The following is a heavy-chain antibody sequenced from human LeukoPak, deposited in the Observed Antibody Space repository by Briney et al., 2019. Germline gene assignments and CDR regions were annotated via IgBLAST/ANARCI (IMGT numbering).Heavy chain of an antibody. Sequence: GGSLRLSCAASGFTFSNYGMHWVRQAPGKGLEWVAVIGSDGRTDYYADPVKGRFTISRDSSKNMMYLQMNSLRTEDTAVYYCTREGTGTSFSAWFAPGGKGTLVTVSS. D-gene: IGHD1-7*01. CDR1: GFTFSNYG. CDR2: IGSDGRTD. V-gene: IGHV3-30*03. CDR3: TREGTGTSFSAWFAP. J-gene: IGHJ5*01.